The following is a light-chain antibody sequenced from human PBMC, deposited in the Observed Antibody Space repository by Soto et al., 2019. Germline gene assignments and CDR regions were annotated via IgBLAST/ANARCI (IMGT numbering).Light chain of an antibody. CDR3: QQFNSYPLT. V-gene: IGKV1-13*02. Sequence: AIQLTQSPSSLSASVGDRVTITCRASQGISSALAWYQQKPGKAPKLLIYDASSLESGVPSRFCVSGSVTDFPLTITSRQPEDFTTNYCQQFNSYPLTLGAGTKVEIK. CDR1: QGISSA. J-gene: IGKJ4*01. CDR2: DAS.